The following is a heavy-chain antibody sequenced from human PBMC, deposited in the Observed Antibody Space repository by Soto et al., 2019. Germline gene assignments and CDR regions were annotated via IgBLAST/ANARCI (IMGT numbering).Heavy chain of an antibody. CDR3: ARVVLWFGELGDYYGMDV. V-gene: IGHV1-69*01. D-gene: IGHD3-10*01. Sequence: QVQLVQSGAEVKKPGSSVKVSCKASGGTFSSYAISWVRQAPGQGLEWMGGIIPIFGTANYAQKFQGRVTITADESTSTAYMGLSSLRSEDTAVYYCARVVLWFGELGDYYGMDVWGQGTTVTVSS. CDR2: IIPIFGTA. CDR1: GGTFSSYA. J-gene: IGHJ6*02.